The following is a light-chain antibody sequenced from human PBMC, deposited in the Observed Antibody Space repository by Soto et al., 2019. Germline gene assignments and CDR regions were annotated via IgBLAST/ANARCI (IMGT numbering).Light chain of an antibody. CDR1: SSNIGSNY. CDR3: AAWDDSLSGLYV. V-gene: IGLV1-47*01. Sequence: QPVLTQPPSASGTHRQRVTISCSGSSSNIGSNYVYWYQQLPGTAPKLLIYRNNQRPSGVPDRFSGSKSGTSASLAISGLRSEDEADYYCAAWDDSLSGLYVFGTGTKVTVL. CDR2: RNN. J-gene: IGLJ1*01.